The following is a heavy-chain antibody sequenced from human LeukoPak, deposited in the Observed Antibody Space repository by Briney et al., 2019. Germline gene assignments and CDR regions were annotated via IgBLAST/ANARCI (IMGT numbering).Heavy chain of an antibody. V-gene: IGHV4-39*07. CDR2: IYYDGST. D-gene: IGHD3-22*01. CDR1: GGSINSSSYY. CDR3: ARVLHDSSGYVSFDY. J-gene: IGHJ4*02. Sequence: SETLCLTCTVSGGSINSSSYYWGWVRQPPGKGVEWIAAIYYDGSTFYNPSLKSRVTISADTSKNQFSLKMSSLTAADTAVYYCARVLHDSSGYVSFDYWGQGTLVTVSS.